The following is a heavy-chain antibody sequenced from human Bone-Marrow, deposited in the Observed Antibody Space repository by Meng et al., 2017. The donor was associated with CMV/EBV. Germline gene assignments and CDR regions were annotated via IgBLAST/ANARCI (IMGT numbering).Heavy chain of an antibody. CDR1: GGTFSSYA. J-gene: IGHJ5*02. D-gene: IGHD1-26*01. CDR3: ARVTVGATSWFDP. V-gene: IGHV1-69*10. CDR2: IIPILGIA. Sequence: SVKVSCKASGGTFSSYAISWVRQAPGQGLEWMGGIIPILGIANYAQKFQGRVTITRNTSISTAYMELSSLRSEDTAVYYCARVTVGATSWFDPWGQGTLVTVSS.